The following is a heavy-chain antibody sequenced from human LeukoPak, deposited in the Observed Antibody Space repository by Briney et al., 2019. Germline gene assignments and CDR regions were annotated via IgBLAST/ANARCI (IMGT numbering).Heavy chain of an antibody. J-gene: IGHJ4*02. CDR3: VREGYYDSSGYLGVFDY. D-gene: IGHD3-22*01. CDR1: GFTFSSYE. Sequence: GESLRLSCAGSGFTFSSYEMNWVRQAPGKGLEWVSYISSSGSTIYYADSVKGRFTISRDNAKNSLYLQMNSLRAEDTAVYYCVREGYYDSSGYLGVFDYWGQGALVTVSS. V-gene: IGHV3-48*03. CDR2: ISSSGSTI.